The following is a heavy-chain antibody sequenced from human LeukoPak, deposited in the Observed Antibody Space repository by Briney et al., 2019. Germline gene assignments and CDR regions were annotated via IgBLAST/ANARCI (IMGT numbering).Heavy chain of an antibody. CDR2: IYYSGST. D-gene: IGHD1-26*01. CDR3: ARVGFALQIDY. J-gene: IGHJ4*02. Sequence: SETLSLTCTVSGGSISSYYWSWIRQPPGKGLEWIGYIYYSGSTNYNPSLKSRVTISVDTSKNQFSPKLSSVTAADTAVFYCARVGFALQIDYWGQGTLVTVSS. CDR1: GGSISSYY. V-gene: IGHV4-59*01.